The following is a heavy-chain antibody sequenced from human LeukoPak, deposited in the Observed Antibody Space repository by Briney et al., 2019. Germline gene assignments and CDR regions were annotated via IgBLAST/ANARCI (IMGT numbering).Heavy chain of an antibody. D-gene: IGHD3-10*01. CDR3: EKDGIKMFRGVKDRGGWFDP. CDR1: GFTFSTYG. CDR2: LRYDGSNK. J-gene: IGHJ5*02. V-gene: IGHV3-30*02. Sequence: TGGTLRLSCAASGFTFSTYGMHWVRQDRGKGLEWVAFLRYDGSNKYYADSVKGRFTISRENSKNTLYLQMNSLRAEDTAVYYCEKDGIKMFRGVKDRGGWFDPWGQGTLVTVSS.